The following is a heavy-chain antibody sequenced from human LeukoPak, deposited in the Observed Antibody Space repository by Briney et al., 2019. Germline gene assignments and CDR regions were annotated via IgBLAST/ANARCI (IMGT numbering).Heavy chain of an antibody. D-gene: IGHD3-3*01. V-gene: IGHV4-4*02. CDR1: GGSISSSNW. J-gene: IGHJ3*02. CDR2: IYHSGST. Sequence: PSGTLSLTCAVSGGSISSSNWWSWVRQPPGKGLEWIGEIYHSGSTNYNPSLKSRVTISVDKSKNQFSLKLSSVTAADTAVYYCAGDGRITIFGVFSDAFDIWGQGTMVTVSS. CDR3: AGDGRITIFGVFSDAFDI.